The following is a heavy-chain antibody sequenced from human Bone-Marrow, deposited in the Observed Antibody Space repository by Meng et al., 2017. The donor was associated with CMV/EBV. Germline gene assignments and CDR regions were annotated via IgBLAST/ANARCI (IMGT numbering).Heavy chain of an antibody. D-gene: IGHD2-2*01. CDR3: ARDEGIVVVPAAEFDY. V-gene: IGHV3-21*01. CDR1: GFTFNDYW. J-gene: IGHJ4*02. CDR2: ISSSSSYI. Sequence: GESLKISCTVSGFTFNDYWMSWVRQAPGKGLEWVSSISSSSSYIYYADSVKGRFTISRDNAKNSLYLQMNSLRAEDTAVYYCARDEGIVVVPAAEFDYWGQGTLVTVSS.